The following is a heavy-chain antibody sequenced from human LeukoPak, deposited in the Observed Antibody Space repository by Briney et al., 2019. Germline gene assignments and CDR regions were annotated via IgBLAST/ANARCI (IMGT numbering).Heavy chain of an antibody. D-gene: IGHD6-13*01. CDR2: LYSVGDT. CDR1: GFTVSTNY. V-gene: IGHV3-53*01. CDR3: AGTKNIAAAGRLDY. Sequence: PGGSLRLSCAASGFTVSTNYMNWVRQAPGRGLEWVSVLYSVGDTHYGDSVKGRFTISRDNSKNTLYLQMNSLRAEDTAVYYCAGTKNIAAAGRLDYWGQGTLVTVSS. J-gene: IGHJ4*02.